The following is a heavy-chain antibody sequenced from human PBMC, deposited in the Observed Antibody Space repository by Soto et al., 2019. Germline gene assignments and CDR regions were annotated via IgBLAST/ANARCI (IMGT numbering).Heavy chain of an antibody. CDR2: ISAYNGNT. J-gene: IGHJ4*02. CDR3: ARDSYCSGGSCYRGYFDY. D-gene: IGHD2-15*01. CDR1: GYTFTSYG. Sequence: QVQLVQSGAEVKKPGASVKVSCKASGYTFTSYGISWVRQAPGQGLEWMGWISAYNGNTNYAQKLQGRVTMTTDTSTSTDYMELRSLRSDDTAVYYCARDSYCSGGSCYRGYFDYWGQGTLVTVSS. V-gene: IGHV1-18*01.